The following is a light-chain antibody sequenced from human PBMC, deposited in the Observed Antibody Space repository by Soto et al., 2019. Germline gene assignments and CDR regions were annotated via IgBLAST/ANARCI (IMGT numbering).Light chain of an antibody. V-gene: IGKV3-20*01. CDR3: QQYGRT. CDR1: QSVSSSY. Sequence: ESVLTQSPGTLSLSPGERATLSCRASQSVSSSYLAWYQQKSGQAPRLLIYGAFNRATGIPDRFSGSGSGTDFTLTISRPEPEDFAVYYCQQYGRTFGQGTKLEIK. CDR2: GAF. J-gene: IGKJ2*01.